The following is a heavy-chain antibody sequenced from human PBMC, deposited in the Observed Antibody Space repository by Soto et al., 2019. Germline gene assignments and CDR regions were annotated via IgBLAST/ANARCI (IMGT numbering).Heavy chain of an antibody. Sequence: EVQLLESGGGLVQPGGSLRLSCAASGFTFSSYAMSWVRQAPGKGLEWVSALSGRGGSTYYADSVKGRFTSSRDNSKNTLYLQMNSMRAEDTAVYYCAKDVNGYRYGTPYFDYWGQGTLVTVSS. CDR1: GFTFSSYA. CDR2: LSGRGGST. D-gene: IGHD5-18*01. V-gene: IGHV3-23*01. CDR3: AKDVNGYRYGTPYFDY. J-gene: IGHJ4*02.